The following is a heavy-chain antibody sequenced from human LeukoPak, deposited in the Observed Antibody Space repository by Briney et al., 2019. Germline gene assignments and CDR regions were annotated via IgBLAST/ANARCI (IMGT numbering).Heavy chain of an antibody. J-gene: IGHJ4*02. Sequence: ASGNVSFKSAAYTFTGYYMHLMRQAPGQGLEWMGWINPNSGGTNYAQKFQGRVTMNRDTSISTAYMELSRLRYDGPAVYYCASDGTPLWFGELLKFPFDYWGQGTMVTVSS. CDR1: AYTFTGYY. CDR3: ASDGTPLWFGELLKFPFDY. D-gene: IGHD3-10*01. CDR2: INPNSGGT. V-gene: IGHV1-2*02.